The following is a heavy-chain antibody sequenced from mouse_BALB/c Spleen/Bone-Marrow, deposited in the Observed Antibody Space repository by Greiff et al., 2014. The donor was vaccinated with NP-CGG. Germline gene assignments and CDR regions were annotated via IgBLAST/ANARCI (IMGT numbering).Heavy chain of an antibody. CDR1: GFTFSSYG. CDR3: ARERYYGNGRIFEY. J-gene: IGHJ2*01. V-gene: IGHV5-6-3*01. Sequence: EVMLVESGGGLVQPGGSLELSCAASGFTFSSYGMSWVRQTPDKRLELVATINSNGGSTYYPDSVKGRFTISRDNAKNTLYLQMSSLKSEDTAMYYCARERYYGNGRIFEYWGQGTTLTVSS. CDR2: INSNGGST. D-gene: IGHD1-1*01.